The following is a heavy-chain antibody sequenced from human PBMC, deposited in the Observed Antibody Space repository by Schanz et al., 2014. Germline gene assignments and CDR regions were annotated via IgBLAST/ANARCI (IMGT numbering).Heavy chain of an antibody. J-gene: IGHJ4*02. CDR2: VRNRRNSDII. Sequence: EVQLVESGGGLVQPGGSLRLSCAVSGFTVSDHYMDWVRQAPGKGLEWLGRVRNRRNSDIIEYAASGVGRFTISRDESKNSVYLHMSSLQTDDTAVYYCFSMHYANSVYWGQGTLVTVSS. CDR1: GFTVSDHY. CDR3: FSMHYANSVY. V-gene: IGHV3-72*01. D-gene: IGHD3-16*01.